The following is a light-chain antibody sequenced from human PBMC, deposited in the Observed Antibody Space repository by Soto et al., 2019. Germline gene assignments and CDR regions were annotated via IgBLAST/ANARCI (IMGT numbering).Light chain of an antibody. CDR1: QDISNY. J-gene: IGKJ4*01. CDR3: QQYDNLPLT. Sequence: DIQMTQSPSSLSASVGDRVTITCQASQDISNYLNWYHQKPGKAPKLLIYDASNLETGVPSRFSSSGSGTDFTFTISSLQPEDIATYYCQQYDNLPLTFGGGTKVEIK. V-gene: IGKV1-33*01. CDR2: DAS.